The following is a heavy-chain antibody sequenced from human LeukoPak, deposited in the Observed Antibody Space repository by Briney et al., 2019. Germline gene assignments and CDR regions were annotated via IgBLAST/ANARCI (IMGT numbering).Heavy chain of an antibody. CDR3: ARVMWQQSYYMDV. J-gene: IGHJ6*03. CDR2: ISRSGTTI. V-gene: IGHV3-48*03. CDR1: GFTFSSYE. D-gene: IGHD6-13*01. Sequence: GGSLRLSCAASGFTFSSYEMNWVRQAPGKGLEWVSYISRSGTTIYYADSVKGRSTISRDNAKNSLYLQMNSLRAEDTAVYYCARVMWQQSYYMDVWGNGTTVTVCS.